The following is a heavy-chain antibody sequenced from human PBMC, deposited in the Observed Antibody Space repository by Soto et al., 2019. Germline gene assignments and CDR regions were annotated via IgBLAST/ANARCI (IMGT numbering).Heavy chain of an antibody. CDR2: IIPIFGTA. CDR3: ARERYCSGGSCYVWFDP. J-gene: IGHJ5*02. CDR1: GGTFSSYA. V-gene: IGHV1-69*01. D-gene: IGHD2-15*01. Sequence: QVQLVQSGAEVQKPGSSVKVSCKASGGTFSSYAISWVRQAPGQGLEWMGGIIPIFGTANYAQKFQGRVTITADESTSTAYMELSSLRSEDTAVYYCARERYCSGGSCYVWFDPWGQGTLVTVSS.